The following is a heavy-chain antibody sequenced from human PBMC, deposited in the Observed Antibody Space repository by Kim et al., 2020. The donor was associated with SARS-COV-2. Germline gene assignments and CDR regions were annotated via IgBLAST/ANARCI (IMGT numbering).Heavy chain of an antibody. CDR3: ARVVYNWNDGWWFDP. CDR2: ISSSGSTI. V-gene: IGHV3-48*03. Sequence: GGSLRLSCAASGFTFSSYEMNWVRQAPGKGLEWVSYISSSGSTIYYADSVKGRFTISRDNAKNSLYLQMNSLRAEDTAVYYCARVVYNWNDGWWFDPWGQGTLVTVSS. D-gene: IGHD1-20*01. CDR1: GFTFSSYE. J-gene: IGHJ5*02.